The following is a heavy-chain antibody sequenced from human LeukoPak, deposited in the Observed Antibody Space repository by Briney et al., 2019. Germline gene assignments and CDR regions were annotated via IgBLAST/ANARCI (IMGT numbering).Heavy chain of an antibody. Sequence: PGGSLRLSCAASGFTFSSYAMPWVRQAPGKGLEYVSAISSNGGSTYYANSVKGRFTISRDNSKNTLYLQMGSLRAEDMAVYYCARSRYYYYYYMDVWGKGTTVTVSS. CDR1: GFTFSSYA. CDR2: ISSNGGST. V-gene: IGHV3-64*01. J-gene: IGHJ6*03. CDR3: ARSRYYYYYYMDV.